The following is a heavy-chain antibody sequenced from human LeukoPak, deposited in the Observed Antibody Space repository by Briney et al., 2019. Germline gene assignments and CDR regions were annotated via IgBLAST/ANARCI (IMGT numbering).Heavy chain of an antibody. Sequence: PGGSLRLSCEASGFTFSSYWMHWVRQAPGKGLVWVSRIKGDGSSTNYADSVKGRFTISRDDSKNTLHLQMNSLRPEDTAIYYCAKEMFVVVPVEGDWGQGTLVTVSS. J-gene: IGHJ4*02. CDR3: AKEMFVVVPVEGD. V-gene: IGHV3-74*01. CDR2: IKGDGSST. CDR1: GFTFSSYW. D-gene: IGHD2-2*01.